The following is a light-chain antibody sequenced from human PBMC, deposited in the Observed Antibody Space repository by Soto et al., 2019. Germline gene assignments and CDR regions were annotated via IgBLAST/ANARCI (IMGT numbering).Light chain of an antibody. V-gene: IGLV1-47*02. CDR1: SSKIGNDF. J-gene: IGLJ1*01. CDR3: ASWDDNLRGYV. Sequence: QSVLTQPPSASGTPGQRITISFSGRSSKIGNDFVYCYQQLPGTAPKLLLYHDNQRPSGVPDRFSGSKSGTSASLVIGGLRSEDEADYYCASWDDNLRGYVFGTATKLTVL. CDR2: HDN.